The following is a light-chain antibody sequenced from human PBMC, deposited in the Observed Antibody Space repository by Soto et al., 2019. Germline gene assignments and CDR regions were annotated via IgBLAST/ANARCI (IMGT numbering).Light chain of an antibody. Sequence: DIQMTQSASTLSASVGDRVTITCRASQSISSWLAWYQQKPGKAPKLLIYDASSLESGVPSRFSGSGSGTEFTLTISSLQPDDFATYYCQQYNSYPGTFGQGTKVDI. V-gene: IGKV1-5*01. CDR1: QSISSW. J-gene: IGKJ1*01. CDR3: QQYNSYPGT. CDR2: DAS.